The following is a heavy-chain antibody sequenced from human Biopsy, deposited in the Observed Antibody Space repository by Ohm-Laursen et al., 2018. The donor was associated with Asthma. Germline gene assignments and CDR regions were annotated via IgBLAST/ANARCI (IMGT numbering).Heavy chain of an antibody. D-gene: IGHD2-2*01. Sequence: VKISCKSLGGTFNTYVIGWVRQAPGQGLEWMGGINSVFGTTTYPQKFQDRVTITADDSTSTAYMELSSLRSVDTAVYYCARKAGSCISRTCYSLDFWGQGTLVTVSS. CDR1: GGTFNTYV. V-gene: IGHV1-69*13. J-gene: IGHJ4*02. CDR2: INSVFGTT. CDR3: ARKAGSCISRTCYSLDF.